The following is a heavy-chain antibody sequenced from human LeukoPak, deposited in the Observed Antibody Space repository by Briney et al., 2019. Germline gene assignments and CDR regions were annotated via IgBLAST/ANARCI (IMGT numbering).Heavy chain of an antibody. CDR3: ARGLGGGLVDYYYYYMDV. CDR2: INHSGST. D-gene: IGHD2-8*02. V-gene: IGHV4-34*01. J-gene: IGHJ6*03. CDR1: GGSFSGYY. Sequence: PSETLSLTCAVYGGSFSGYYWSWIRQPPGKGLEWIGEINHSGSTNYNPSLKSRVTISVDTSKNQFSLKLSSVTAADTAVYYCARGLGGGLVDYYYYYMDVWGKGTTVTVSS.